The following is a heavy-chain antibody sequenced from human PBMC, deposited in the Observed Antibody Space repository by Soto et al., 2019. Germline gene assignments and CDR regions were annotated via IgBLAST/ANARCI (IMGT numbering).Heavy chain of an antibody. J-gene: IGHJ6*02. CDR1: GFTVSTNY. CDR3: ARAASYYGLDV. V-gene: IGHV3-53*01. CDR2: IYSGGTT. Sequence: VQLVESGGGLIQPGGSLRLSCAASGFTVSTNYMGWVRQAPGKGLEWVSVIYSGGTTYFADSVKGRFTISRDNSKNTLYLQMSSLRAEDTAVYFCARAASYYGLDVWGQGTTVTVSS.